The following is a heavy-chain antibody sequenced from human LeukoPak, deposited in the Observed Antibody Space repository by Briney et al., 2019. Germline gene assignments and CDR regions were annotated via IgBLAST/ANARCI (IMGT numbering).Heavy chain of an antibody. CDR1: GYTFTSYG. CDR3: ARDPWDFWRDIDQGALGAFDI. V-gene: IGHV1-18*01. CDR2: ISAYNGNT. J-gene: IGHJ3*02. D-gene: IGHD3-3*01. Sequence: GASVKVSCKAFGYTFTSYGLSWVRQAPGQGLEWMGWISAYNGNTNYAQKLQGRVTMTTDTSTSTAYMELRSLRSDDTAVYYCARDPWDFWRDIDQGALGAFDIWGQGTMVTVSS.